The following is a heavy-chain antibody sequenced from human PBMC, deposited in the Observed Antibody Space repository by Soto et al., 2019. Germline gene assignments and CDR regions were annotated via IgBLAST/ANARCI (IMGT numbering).Heavy chain of an antibody. Sequence: PSETLSLTCTVSGGSISSYYWSWIRQPPGKGLEWIGYIYYSGSTNYNPSLKSRVTISVDTSKNQFSLKLSSVTAADTAVYYCARQWVDQQLVIPYYFDYWGQGTLVTVSS. D-gene: IGHD6-13*01. CDR3: ARQWVDQQLVIPYYFDY. CDR1: GGSISSYY. CDR2: IYYSGST. J-gene: IGHJ4*02. V-gene: IGHV4-59*08.